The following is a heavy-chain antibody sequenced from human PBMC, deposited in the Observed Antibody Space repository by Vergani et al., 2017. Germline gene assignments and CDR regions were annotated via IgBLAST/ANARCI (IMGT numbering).Heavy chain of an antibody. CDR1: GGSFSGYY. J-gene: IGHJ5*02. Sequence: QVQLQQWGAGLLKPSETLSLTCAVYGGSFSGYYWSCIRQPPGKGLEWIGEINHSGSTNYNPSLKSRVTISVDTSKNQFSLKLSSVTAADTAVYYCARGWRRTIRVRGNNWFDPWGQGTLVTVSS. CDR2: INHSGST. V-gene: IGHV4-34*01. D-gene: IGHD3-10*01. CDR3: ARGWRRTIRVRGNNWFDP.